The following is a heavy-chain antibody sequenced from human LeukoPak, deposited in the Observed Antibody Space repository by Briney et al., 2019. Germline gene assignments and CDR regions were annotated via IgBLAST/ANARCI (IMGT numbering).Heavy chain of an antibody. CDR3: ASRLGYCSGGSCYSKRGYYYYMDV. CDR2: IYDSGST. CDR1: GGSISSSSYY. Sequence: SETLSLTCTVSGGSISSSSYYWGWIRQPPGKGLEWIGSIYDSGSTYYNPSLKSRVTISVDTSKNQSSLKLSSVTPADTDVYYCASRLGYCSGGSCYSKRGYYYYMDVWGKGTTVTVSS. J-gene: IGHJ6*03. D-gene: IGHD2-15*01. V-gene: IGHV4-39*01.